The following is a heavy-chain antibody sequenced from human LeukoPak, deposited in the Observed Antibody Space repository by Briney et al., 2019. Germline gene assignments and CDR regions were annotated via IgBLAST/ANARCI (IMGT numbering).Heavy chain of an antibody. Sequence: GESLKISCKGSGYRFTRYWIGWVRQMPGKGLEWVGIIYPGDSDTRYSPSFQGQVTISADKFISTAYLQWSSLKASDTAMYYCARGYYYDSSGYYFHYFDYWGQGTLVTVSS. J-gene: IGHJ4*02. D-gene: IGHD3-22*01. V-gene: IGHV5-51*01. CDR2: IYPGDSDT. CDR1: GYRFTRYW. CDR3: ARGYYYDSSGYYFHYFDY.